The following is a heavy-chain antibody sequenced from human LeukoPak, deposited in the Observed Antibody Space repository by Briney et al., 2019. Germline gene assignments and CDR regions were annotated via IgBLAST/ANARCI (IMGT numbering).Heavy chain of an antibody. CDR3: AEDPNGDYIGAFDG. Sequence: GSLRLSCVGCGLSIGNYAMTWVRQAPGKGLEWVSSITVNGGTTKYADSVRGRFTVSRDNSRNTVFLQMDSLRAEDTAVYYCAEDPNGDYIGAFDGWGQGTMVTVSS. V-gene: IGHV3-23*01. J-gene: IGHJ3*01. CDR2: ITVNGGTT. CDR1: GLSIGNYA. D-gene: IGHD2-8*01.